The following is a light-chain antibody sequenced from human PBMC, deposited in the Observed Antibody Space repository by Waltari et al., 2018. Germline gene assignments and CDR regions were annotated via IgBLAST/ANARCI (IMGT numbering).Light chain of an antibody. CDR3: QAWDRNTYVV. V-gene: IGLV3-1*01. CDR1: KLEDKY. J-gene: IGLJ2*01. CDR2: QDN. Sequence: SYELTQPPSVSVSPGPTASIACSGDKLEDKYASWYQQKPGQSPVLVIYQDNRRPSGIPERASGSTSGNTATLTISGTQAMDEADYYCQAWDRNTYVVFGGGTKLTVL.